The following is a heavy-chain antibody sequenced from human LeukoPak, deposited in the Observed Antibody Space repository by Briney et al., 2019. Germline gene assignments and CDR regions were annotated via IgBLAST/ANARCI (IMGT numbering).Heavy chain of an antibody. D-gene: IGHD1-26*01. Sequence: GGSLRPSCAASGFTFSSYAMSWVRQAPGKGLEWVSAISGSGGSTYYADSVKGRFTISRDNSKNTLYLQMNSLRAEDTAVYYCAKDGVGATFFGYWGQGTLVTVSS. CDR3: AKDGVGATFFGY. CDR2: ISGSGGST. V-gene: IGHV3-23*01. CDR1: GFTFSSYA. J-gene: IGHJ4*02.